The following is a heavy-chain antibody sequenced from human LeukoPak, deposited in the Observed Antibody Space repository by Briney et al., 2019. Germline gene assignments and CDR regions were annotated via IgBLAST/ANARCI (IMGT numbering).Heavy chain of an antibody. V-gene: IGHV4-39*07. CDR1: GGSISSSSYY. CDR3: ARVDGDYGSLVDY. J-gene: IGHJ4*02. Sequence: SETLSLTCTVSGGSISSSSYYWGWIRQPPGKGLEWIGSIYYSGSTYYNPSLKSRVTISVDTSKNQFSLKLSSVTAADTAVYYCARVDGDYGSLVDYWGQGTLVTVYS. D-gene: IGHD4-17*01. CDR2: IYYSGST.